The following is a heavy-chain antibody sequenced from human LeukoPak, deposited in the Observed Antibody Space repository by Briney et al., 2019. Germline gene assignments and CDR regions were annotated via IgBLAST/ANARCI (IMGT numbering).Heavy chain of an antibody. J-gene: IGHJ6*02. CDR3: AREWGEDTAMVQTRHVNYGMDV. CDR2: IYSGGST. Sequence: PGGSLRLSCAASGFTVSSNYMSWVRQAPGKGLERVSVIYSGGSTYYADSVKGRFTISRDNSKNTLYLQMNSLRAEDTAVYYCAREWGEDTAMVQTRHVNYGMDVWGQGTTVTVSS. CDR1: GFTVSSNY. D-gene: IGHD5-18*01. V-gene: IGHV3-66*01.